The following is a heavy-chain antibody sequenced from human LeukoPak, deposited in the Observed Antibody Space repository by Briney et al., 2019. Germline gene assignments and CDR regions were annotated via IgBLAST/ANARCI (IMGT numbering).Heavy chain of an antibody. CDR1: GFTFSDYY. V-gene: IGHV3-11*01. Sequence: GGSLRLSCAASGFTFSDYYMSWIRQAPGKGLEWVSYISSSGSTIYYADSVKGRFTISRDNAKNSLYLQMNSLRAEDTAVYYCARDKVNFTMIESAEYFQHWGQGTLVTVSS. D-gene: IGHD3-22*01. J-gene: IGHJ1*01. CDR3: ARDKVNFTMIESAEYFQH. CDR2: ISSSGSTI.